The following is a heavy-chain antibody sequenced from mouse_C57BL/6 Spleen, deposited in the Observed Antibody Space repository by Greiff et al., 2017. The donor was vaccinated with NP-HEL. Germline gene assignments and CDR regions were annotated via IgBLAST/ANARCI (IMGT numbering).Heavy chain of an antibody. CDR2: ISDGGSYT. Sequence: EVKLVESGGGLVKPGGSLKLSCAASGFTFSSYAMSWVRQTPEKRLEWVATISDGGSYTYYPDNVKGRFTISRDNAKNNLYLQMSHLKSEDTAMYYCARGAGCMDYWGQGTSVTVSS. V-gene: IGHV5-4*03. D-gene: IGHD6-1*01. CDR1: GFTFSSYA. J-gene: IGHJ4*01. CDR3: ARGAGCMDY.